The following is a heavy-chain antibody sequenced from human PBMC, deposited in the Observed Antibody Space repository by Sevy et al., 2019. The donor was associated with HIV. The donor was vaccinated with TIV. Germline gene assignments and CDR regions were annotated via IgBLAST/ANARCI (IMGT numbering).Heavy chain of an antibody. CDR2: INPKSGAT. CDR1: GYTFSDSGYY. Sequence: ASAKVSCKASGYTFSDSGYYVHWVRQAPGQGLEWMGWINPKSGATNYAQKFQGRVTMTRDTSVSTANMELTRLTSDDTAVYYCARESYDFWTGPVDYDYGIDVWGQGTTVTVSS. V-gene: IGHV1-2*02. J-gene: IGHJ6*02. D-gene: IGHD3-3*01. CDR3: ARESYDFWTGPVDYDYGIDV.